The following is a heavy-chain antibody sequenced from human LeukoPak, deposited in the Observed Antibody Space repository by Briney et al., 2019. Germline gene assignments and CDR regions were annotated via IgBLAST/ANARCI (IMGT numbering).Heavy chain of an antibody. D-gene: IGHD7-27*01. Sequence: GRSLRLSCAASGFTFSSYAMHWVRQAPGKGLEWVAVISYDGNNKYYADSVKSRFTISRDNSKNTLYLQMNSLRAEDTAVYYCATDNWGYIDYWGQGTLVTVSS. CDR3: ATDNWGYIDY. CDR2: ISYDGNNK. CDR1: GFTFSSYA. J-gene: IGHJ4*02. V-gene: IGHV3-30*04.